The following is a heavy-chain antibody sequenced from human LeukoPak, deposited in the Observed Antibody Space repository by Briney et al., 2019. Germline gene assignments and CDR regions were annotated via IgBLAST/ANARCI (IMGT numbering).Heavy chain of an antibody. CDR2: IHTSSRV. J-gene: IGHJ4*02. Sequence: SETLSLTCTVSGDSITRGTYYWNWIRQPAGKGLEWIGRIHTSSRVNYNPSLKSRVTISIDTSRNLVSLRLTSVTAAAAAVYYCARDRGNGDYGDYFDSWGQGTLVSVSS. CDR3: ARDRGNGDYGDYFDS. D-gene: IGHD4-17*01. CDR1: GDSITRGTYY. V-gene: IGHV4-61*02.